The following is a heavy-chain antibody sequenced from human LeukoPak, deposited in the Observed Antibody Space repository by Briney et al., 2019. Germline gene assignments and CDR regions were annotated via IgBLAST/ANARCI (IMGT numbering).Heavy chain of an antibody. CDR2: ISSSSSTI. Sequence: PGRSLRLSCAVSGFTFSSYSMNWVRQAPGKGLEWVSYISSSSSTIYYADSVKARFTISRDNAQNSLYLQMNSLRAEDTAVYYCAREEVFGGPDYAGNGFDYWGQGTLVTVSS. CDR3: AREEVFGGPDYAGNGFDY. V-gene: IGHV3-48*01. J-gene: IGHJ4*02. CDR1: GFTFSSYS. D-gene: IGHD4-23*01.